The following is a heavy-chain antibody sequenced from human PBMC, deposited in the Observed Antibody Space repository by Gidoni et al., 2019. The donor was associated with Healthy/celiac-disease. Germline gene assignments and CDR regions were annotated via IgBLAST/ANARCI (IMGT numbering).Heavy chain of an antibody. J-gene: IGHJ4*02. V-gene: IGHV3-30*04. D-gene: IGHD6-13*01. CDR1: GFTFSSYA. CDR2: ISYDGSNK. CDR3: AKVRIAAAGTGFRNYFDY. Sequence: QVQLVESGGGVVQPGRSLRLSCAASGFTFSSYAMHWVRQAPGKGLEWVAVISYDGSNKYYADSVKGRFTISRDNSKNTLYLQMNSLRAEDTAVYYCAKVRIAAAGTGFRNYFDYWGQGTLVTVSS.